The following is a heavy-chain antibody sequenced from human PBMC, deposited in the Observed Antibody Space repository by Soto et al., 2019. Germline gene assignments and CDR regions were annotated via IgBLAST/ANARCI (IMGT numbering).Heavy chain of an antibody. CDR3: ARDPDYAFWAHFDW. CDR2: ISYDGSNK. J-gene: IGHJ4*02. CDR1: GFTFSSYA. D-gene: IGHD3-3*01. Sequence: QVQLVESGGGVVQPGRSLRLSCAASGFTFSSYAMHWVRQAPGKGLEWVAVISYDGSNKYYADSVKGRFTISRDNSKNALYLQMNRLRAEGPAVYYCARDPDYAFWAHFDWWGQGTLVTVSS. V-gene: IGHV3-30-3*01.